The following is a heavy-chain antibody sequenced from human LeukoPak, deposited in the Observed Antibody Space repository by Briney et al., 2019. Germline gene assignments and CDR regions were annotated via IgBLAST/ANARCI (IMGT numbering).Heavy chain of an antibody. V-gene: IGHV1-69*04. CDR1: GGTFSSYA. CDR2: IIPILGIA. Sequence: GASVKVSCRASGGTFSSYAISWVRQAPGQGLEWMGRIIPILGIANYAQKFQGRATITADKSTSTAYMELSSLRSEDTAVYYCARGGYDILTGYYNWFDPWGQGTLVTVSS. CDR3: ARGGYDILTGYYNWFDP. D-gene: IGHD3-9*01. J-gene: IGHJ5*02.